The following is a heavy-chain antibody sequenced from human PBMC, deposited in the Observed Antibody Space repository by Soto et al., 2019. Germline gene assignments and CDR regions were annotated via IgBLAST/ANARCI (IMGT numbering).Heavy chain of an antibody. J-gene: IGHJ6*02. CDR1: GYTFTSYG. D-gene: IGHD3-9*01. CDR3: ASMAAGSYYDISPGYSDV. Sequence: ASVQVSCKASGYTFTSYGISWVRQAPGQGLEWMGWISAYNGNTNYAQKLQGRVTMTRDTSISTAYMELSRLRSDDTAVYYCASMAAGSYYDISPGYSDVWGQAIMVTVS. CDR2: ISAYNGNT. V-gene: IGHV1-18*01.